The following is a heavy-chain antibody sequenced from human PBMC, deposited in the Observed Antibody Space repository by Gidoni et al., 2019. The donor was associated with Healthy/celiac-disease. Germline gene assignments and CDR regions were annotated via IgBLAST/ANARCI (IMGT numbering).Heavy chain of an antibody. CDR3: ARDRSIFTVTTPDY. CDR1: GYTFTGYY. V-gene: IGHV1-2*06. CDR2: INPNSGGT. Sequence: QVQLVQSGAEVKKPGASVKVSCKASGYTFTGYYMHCVRQAPGQGLEWMGRINPNSGGTNYAQKFQGRVTMTRDTSISTAYMELSRLRSDDTAVYYCARDRSIFTVTTPDYWGQGTLVTVSS. D-gene: IGHD4-4*01. J-gene: IGHJ4*02.